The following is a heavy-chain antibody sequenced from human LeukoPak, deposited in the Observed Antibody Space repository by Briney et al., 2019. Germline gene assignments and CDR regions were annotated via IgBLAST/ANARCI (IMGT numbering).Heavy chain of an antibody. D-gene: IGHD5-12*01. CDR2: MYSSGST. CDR3: ARSGSGYLRYYFDY. Sequence: SETLSLTCTVSRGSISSSSYYWGWIRQPPGKGLEWIGSMYSSGSTYYNPSLKSRVTISVDTSKNQFSLKLSSVTAADTAVYYCARSGSGYLRYYFDYWGQGTLVTVSS. CDR1: RGSISSSSYY. V-gene: IGHV4-39*07. J-gene: IGHJ4*02.